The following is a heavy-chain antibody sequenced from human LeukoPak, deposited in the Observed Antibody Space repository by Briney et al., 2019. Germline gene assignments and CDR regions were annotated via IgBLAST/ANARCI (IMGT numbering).Heavy chain of an antibody. D-gene: IGHD3-9*01. CDR1: GGSISSSSYY. Sequence: PSETLSPTCTVSGGSISSSSYYWGWIRQPPGKGLEWIGSIYYSGSTYYNPSLKSRVTISVDTSKNQFSLKLSSVTAADTAVYYCARDGYDILTGYYPLDYWGQGTLVTVSS. V-gene: IGHV4-39*07. CDR3: ARDGYDILTGYYPLDY. CDR2: IYYSGST. J-gene: IGHJ4*02.